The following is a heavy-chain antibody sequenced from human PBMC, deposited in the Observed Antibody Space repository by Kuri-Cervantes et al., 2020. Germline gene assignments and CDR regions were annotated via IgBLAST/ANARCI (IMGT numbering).Heavy chain of an antibody. Sequence: SQTLSLTCAVYGGSFSGYYWSWIRQPPGKGLEWIGEINRSGSTNYNPSLKSRVTISVDTSKNQFSLKLTSVTAADTAMYYCARVEGYYYCYMDVWGKGTTVTVSS. CDR3: ARVEGYYYCYMDV. CDR2: INRSGST. D-gene: IGHD3-3*01. J-gene: IGHJ6*03. CDR1: GGSFSGYY. V-gene: IGHV4-34*01.